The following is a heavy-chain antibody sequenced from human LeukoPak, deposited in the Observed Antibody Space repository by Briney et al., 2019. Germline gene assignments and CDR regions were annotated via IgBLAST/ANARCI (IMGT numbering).Heavy chain of an antibody. D-gene: IGHD2-2*01. J-gene: IGHJ6*02. CDR1: GFTFSSYW. CDR3: ARDGCSSTSCYGGMDV. CDR2: IKQDGSEK. V-gene: IGHV3-7*01. Sequence: GGSLRLSCAASGFTFSSYWMSWVRQAPGKGLEWVANIKQDGSEKYYVDSVKGRITISRDNAKNSLYLQMNSLRAEDTAVYYCARDGCSSTSCYGGMDVWGQGTTVTVSS.